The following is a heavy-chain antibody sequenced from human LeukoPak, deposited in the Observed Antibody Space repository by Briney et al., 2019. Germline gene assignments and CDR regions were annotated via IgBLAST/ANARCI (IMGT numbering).Heavy chain of an antibody. CDR2: INPNSGGT. CDR1: VYTFTAYY. Sequence: ASVKVSCKPSVYTFTAYYIHWVRQAPGQGLDWMGWINPNSGGTNYAQNFQGRVTMTRDTSISTAYMELSRLRSDDTAVYYCARVPGELGTIPFDYWGQGTLVTVSS. J-gene: IGHJ4*02. V-gene: IGHV1-2*02. CDR3: ARVPGELGTIPFDY. D-gene: IGHD5-24*01.